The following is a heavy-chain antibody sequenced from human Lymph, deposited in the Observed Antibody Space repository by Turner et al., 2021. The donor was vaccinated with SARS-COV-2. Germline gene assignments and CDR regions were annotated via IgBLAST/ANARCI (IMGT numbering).Heavy chain of an antibody. D-gene: IGHD3-10*01. CDR2: ISYDGSNK. Sequence: QVQLVESGGGVVQPGRSLRLSCAAYGFTFSTYAIYWVRQAPGKGLEWVAVISYDGSNKYYADSVKGRFTISRDNSKNTLYLQMNSLRAEDTAVYYCARYASGGYFYYGMDVWGQGTTVTVSS. CDR1: GFTFSTYA. V-gene: IGHV3-30*04. CDR3: ARYASGGYFYYGMDV. J-gene: IGHJ6*02.